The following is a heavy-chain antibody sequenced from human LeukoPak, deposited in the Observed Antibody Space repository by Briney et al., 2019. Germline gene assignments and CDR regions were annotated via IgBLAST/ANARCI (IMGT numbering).Heavy chain of an antibody. CDR3: AKDLETTFGGVIDVSFDY. Sequence: GGSLRLSCAASGFTFSNAWMSWVRQAPGKGLEWVSAISGSGGSTYYADSVKGRFTISRDNSKNTLYLQMNSLRAEDTTVYYCAKDLETTFGGVIDVSFDYWGQGTLVTVFS. D-gene: IGHD3-16*01. CDR1: GFTFSNAW. CDR2: ISGSGGST. V-gene: IGHV3-23*01. J-gene: IGHJ4*02.